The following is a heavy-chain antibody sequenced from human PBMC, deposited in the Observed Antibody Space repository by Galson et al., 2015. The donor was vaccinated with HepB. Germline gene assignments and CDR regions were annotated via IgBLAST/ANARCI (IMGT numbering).Heavy chain of an antibody. J-gene: IGHJ3*02. Sequence: SVKVSCKASGGTFSSYAISWVRQAPGQGLEWMGGIIPIFGIANYAQKFQGRVTITADESTSTAYMELSSLRSEDTAVYYCASPYYDFWSGYPTSAFDIWGQGTMVTVSS. D-gene: IGHD3-3*01. CDR1: GGTFSSYA. V-gene: IGHV1-69*13. CDR2: IIPIFGIA. CDR3: ASPYYDFWSGYPTSAFDI.